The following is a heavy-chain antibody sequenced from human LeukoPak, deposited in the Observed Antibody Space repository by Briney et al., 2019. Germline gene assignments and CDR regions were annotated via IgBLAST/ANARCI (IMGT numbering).Heavy chain of an antibody. CDR3: ARGRGDVSAHPFFDCR. D-gene: IGHD3/OR15-3a*01. Sequence: PGGSLRLSCAASGFTFTTFSMHWVRQAPGKGLEYVSGISRNGETTYYGESVKGRFTISRDNSKDTVYLQMGSLRSEDSGVYYCARGRGDVSAHPFFDCRGGQGSLVTVSS. CDR1: GFTFTTFS. V-gene: IGHV3-64*02. CDR2: ISRNGETT. J-gene: IGHJ4*02.